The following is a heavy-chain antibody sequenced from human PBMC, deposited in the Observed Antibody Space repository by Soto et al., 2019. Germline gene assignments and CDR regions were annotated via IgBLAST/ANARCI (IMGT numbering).Heavy chain of an antibody. CDR2: ISVGSGSI. D-gene: IGHD3-22*01. CDR3: VRDDRWAFDI. V-gene: IGHV3-48*01. J-gene: IGHJ3*02. Sequence: EEQLVESGGGLVQPGGSLRVSCAASGFSFRGYAMNWVRQAPGKGLEWVSYISVGSGSIFYADSVKGRFTISRDDAKNSLYLQMNTLRGEDTAVYYCVRDDRWAFDIWGQGTMVTVSS. CDR1: GFSFRGYA.